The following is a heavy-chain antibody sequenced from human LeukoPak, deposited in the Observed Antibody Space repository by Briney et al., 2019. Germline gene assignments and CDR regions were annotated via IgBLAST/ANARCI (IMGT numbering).Heavy chain of an antibody. D-gene: IGHD6-19*01. CDR1: GGSISSYY. Sequence: KPSETLSLTCTVSGGSISSYYWSWIRQPPGKGLEWIGRIYTSGSTNYNPSLKSRVTMSVDTSKNQFSLKLSSVTAADTAVYYCARDEGWYLRPDAFDIWGQGTMVTVSS. J-gene: IGHJ3*02. CDR2: IYTSGST. V-gene: IGHV4-4*07. CDR3: ARDEGWYLRPDAFDI.